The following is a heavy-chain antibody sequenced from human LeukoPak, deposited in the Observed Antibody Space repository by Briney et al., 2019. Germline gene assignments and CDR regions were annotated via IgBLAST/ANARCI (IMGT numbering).Heavy chain of an antibody. J-gene: IGHJ5*02. D-gene: IGHD1-1*01. CDR3: AREPPRERWFDT. CDR1: GFIFSSCW. CDR2: IKYDGSEK. Sequence: GGSLRLSCTASGFIFSSCWMSWVRQAPGKGLEWVANIKYDGSEKYYVDSVKGRFTISRDNAENSLYLQMNSLRAEDTAVYYCAREPPRERWFDTWGQGTLVTVNS. V-gene: IGHV3-7*03.